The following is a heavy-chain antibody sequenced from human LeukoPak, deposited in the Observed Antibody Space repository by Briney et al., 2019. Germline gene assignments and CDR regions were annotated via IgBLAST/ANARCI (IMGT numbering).Heavy chain of an antibody. J-gene: IGHJ4*02. V-gene: IGHV4-34*01. D-gene: IGHD2-8*01. CDR3: ARGYCTNAVCSLGPTQA. CDR2: INHSGST. Sequence: SETLSLTCAVYGGSFSGYYWSWIRQPPGKGLEWIGEINHSGSTNYNPSLKSRVTISVDTSKNQFSLKLSSVTAADTAVYYCARGYCTNAVCSLGPTQAWGQGTLVTVSS. CDR1: GGSFSGYY.